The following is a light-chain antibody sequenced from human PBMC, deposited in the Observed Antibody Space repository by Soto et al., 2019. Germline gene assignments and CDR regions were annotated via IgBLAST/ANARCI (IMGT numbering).Light chain of an antibody. J-gene: IGKJ1*01. CDR1: QTISTW. CDR2: DAS. V-gene: IGKV1-5*01. Sequence: DIQMTQFPSCLSASIGDRVTITCRASQTISTWMAWYQQKPGKAPKLLVYDASTLQSGVASRFSGSGSGTEFTLIISGLQPDDSATYYCQHYNSYSEAFGQGTKVDIK. CDR3: QHYNSYSEA.